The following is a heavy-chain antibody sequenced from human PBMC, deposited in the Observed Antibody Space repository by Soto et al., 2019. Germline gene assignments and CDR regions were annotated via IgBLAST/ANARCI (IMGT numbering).Heavy chain of an antibody. J-gene: IGHJ6*02. CDR2: VYYSGST. V-gene: IGHV4-59*01. CDR1: GASISSYY. D-gene: IGHD2-21*02. CDR3: ARDLWGYCGTDCYPLDV. Sequence: SETLSLTCTVSGASISSYYWSWIRQPPGKGLEWIGYVYYSGSTNYNPSLKSRVTISVDTSKNQFSLKLSSVTAADTAVYYCARDLWGYCGTDCYPLDVWGQGTTVTVSS.